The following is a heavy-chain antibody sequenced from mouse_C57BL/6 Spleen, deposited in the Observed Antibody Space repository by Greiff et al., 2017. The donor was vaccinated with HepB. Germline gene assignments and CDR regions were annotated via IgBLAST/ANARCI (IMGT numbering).Heavy chain of an antibody. CDR1: GFTFSSYA. D-gene: IGHD2-4*01. CDR3: ARELREGYAMDY. CDR2: ISDGGSYT. Sequence: EVQRVESGGGLVKPGGSLKLSCAASGFTFSSYAMSWVRQTPEKRLEWVATISDGGSYTYYPDNVKGRFTISRDNAKNNLYLQMSHLKSEDTAMYYCARELREGYAMDYWGQGTSVTVSS. V-gene: IGHV5-4*01. J-gene: IGHJ4*01.